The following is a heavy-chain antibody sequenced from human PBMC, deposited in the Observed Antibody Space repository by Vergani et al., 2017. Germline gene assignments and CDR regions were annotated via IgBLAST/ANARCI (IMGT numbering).Heavy chain of an antibody. D-gene: IGHD1-26*01. J-gene: IGHJ4*02. V-gene: IGHV3-23*01. CDR1: GFTFSPYA. CDR3: VKDAGSCENFFDY. Sequence: EVQLLESGGSLKQPGGSVRLSCAASGFTFSPYAMHWVRQAPGKGLEWVSALTGGGGSTYYADSFKGRFVISRDNSRDTLYLQMNSLRPEDAATYYCVKDAGSCENFFDYWGQGALVTVSS. CDR2: LTGGGGST.